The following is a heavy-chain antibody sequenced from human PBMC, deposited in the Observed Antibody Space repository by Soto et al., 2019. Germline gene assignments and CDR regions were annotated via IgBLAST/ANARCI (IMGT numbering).Heavy chain of an antibody. V-gene: IGHV1-18*01. CDR3: SRDSGYHAA. Sequence: QVQLVQSGVEVRKPGASVKVSCKASGYTSSNFGISWMRQAPGQGPEWLGWISGYDGHTNYAQKFQGRVTMTTDTSTSTAYMELRSLKAGDTAAYYCSRDSGYHAAWGQGTLITVSS. J-gene: IGHJ5*02. CDR2: ISGYDGHT. D-gene: IGHD5-12*01. CDR1: GYTSSNFG.